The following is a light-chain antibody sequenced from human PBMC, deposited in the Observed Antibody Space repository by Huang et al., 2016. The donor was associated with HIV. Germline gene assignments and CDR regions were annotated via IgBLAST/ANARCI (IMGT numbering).Light chain of an antibody. J-gene: IGKJ1*01. CDR3: HQYNDWPPWT. CDR2: GAP. V-gene: IGKV3-15*01. CDR1: QNIDTN. Sequence: EIVMTQSPATLSVSPGERAILLCRASQNIDTNVAWYQQKPGQAPRLLIFGAPTRATGISARFTGGGSETEFTLTINSVQSEDVAMYYCHQYNDWPPWTFGQGTRVEI.